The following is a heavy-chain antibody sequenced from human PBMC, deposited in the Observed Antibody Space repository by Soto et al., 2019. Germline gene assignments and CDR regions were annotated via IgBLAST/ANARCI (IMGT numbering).Heavy chain of an antibody. CDR1: GFTFSSYA. V-gene: IGHV3-23*01. CDR2: ISGSYYST. CDR3: AKGLNMHYYYYMDV. D-gene: IGHD2-2*01. Sequence: GGSLRLSCAASGFTFSSYAMTWVRQAPGKGLEWVSAISGSYYSTYYADSVRGRFTISRDNSKNTLYLQMNSLRAEDTAVYYCAKGLNMHYYYYMDVWGKGTTVTVSS. J-gene: IGHJ6*03.